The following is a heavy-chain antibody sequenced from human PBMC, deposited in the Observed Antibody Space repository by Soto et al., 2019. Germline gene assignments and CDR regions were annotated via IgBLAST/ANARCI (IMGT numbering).Heavy chain of an antibody. CDR3: VRNWRYYGGDYYYGMDA. V-gene: IGHV2-5*02. J-gene: IGHJ6*02. CDR1: GFSLNTGGVG. Sequence: ITLKESGPTLVKPTQTLTLTCTFSGFSLNTGGVGVGWVRQPRGKAMEWLALIYWDDDERYRPSLRSRVNITKDTTNNQVVLTKTNMDPEDTATYYCVRNWRYYGGDYYYGMDAWGQGTTFTVSS. CDR2: IYWDDDE. D-gene: IGHD3-10*01.